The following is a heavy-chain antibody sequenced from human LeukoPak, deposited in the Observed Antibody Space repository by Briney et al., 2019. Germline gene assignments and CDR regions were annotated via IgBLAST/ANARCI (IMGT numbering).Heavy chain of an antibody. CDR2: ISGGGNST. CDR3: AKVAAGRWFFDY. D-gene: IGHD6-13*01. CDR1: GFTFSTYA. V-gene: IGHV3-23*01. J-gene: IGHJ4*02. Sequence: GGSLRLSCAASGFTFSTYAMSWARQAPGKGLEWVSGISGGGNSTYYADSVKGRFTISRDNSKNTRYLQMNSLRAEDTAVYYCAKVAAGRWFFDYWGQETLVTVSS.